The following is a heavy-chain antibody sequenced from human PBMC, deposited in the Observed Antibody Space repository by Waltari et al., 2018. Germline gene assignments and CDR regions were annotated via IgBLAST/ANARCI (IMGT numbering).Heavy chain of an antibody. D-gene: IGHD2-15*01. Sequence: QLQLQESGPGLVKPSGTLSLSCAVSGDSVTSPNWWSWVRQSPQRGLAWIGQVLSTGKTNYSPSVASRVTMSLDASSNQFSLKVTSATAADTAVYYCARDRGRGLYLDAWGPGTLVTVSP. CDR3: ARDRGRGLYLDA. V-gene: IGHV4-4*02. CDR1: GDSVTSPNW. J-gene: IGHJ5*02. CDR2: VLSTGKT.